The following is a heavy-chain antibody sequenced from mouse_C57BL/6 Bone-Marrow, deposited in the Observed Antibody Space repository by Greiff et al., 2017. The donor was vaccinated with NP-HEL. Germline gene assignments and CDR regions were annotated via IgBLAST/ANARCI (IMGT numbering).Heavy chain of an antibody. CDR2: SRNKANDYTT. CDR1: GFTFSDFY. Sequence: EVQGVESGGGLVQSGRSLRLSCAPSGFTFSDFYMEWVRQAPGKGLEWIAASRNKANDYTTEYSASVKGRFIVSRDTSQSILYLQMNALRAEDTAIYYCARDHQGWMDYWGQGTSVTVSS. CDR3: ARDHQGWMDY. D-gene: IGHD2-3*01. J-gene: IGHJ4*01. V-gene: IGHV7-1*01.